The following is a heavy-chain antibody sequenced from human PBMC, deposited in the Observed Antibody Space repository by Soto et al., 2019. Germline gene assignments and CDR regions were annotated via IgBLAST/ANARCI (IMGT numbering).Heavy chain of an antibody. D-gene: IGHD3-22*01. CDR1: GGAFSSYA. CDR3: ARGRYYDSSGYSYGNWFDP. Sequence: SVKGSCKACGGAFSSYAISLVREAPGQGLEWMGGIIPIFGTANYAQKFQGRVTITADESTSTAYMELSSLRSEDTAVYYCARGRYYDSSGYSYGNWFDPWGQGTMVTVSS. J-gene: IGHJ5*02. CDR2: IIPIFGTA. V-gene: IGHV1-69*13.